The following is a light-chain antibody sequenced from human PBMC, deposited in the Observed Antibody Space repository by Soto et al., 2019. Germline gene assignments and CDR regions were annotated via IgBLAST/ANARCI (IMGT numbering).Light chain of an antibody. CDR1: QGISSW. V-gene: IGKV1-5*01. Sequence: DIQMTQSPSTLPASVGDRVTITCRASQGISSWLAWYQQKPGKAPQFLIYDASNLHDGVPSRFSGSGSGTEFTLTISGLQPDDFASYYCQQYYSSWTFGQGTKVDI. CDR3: QQYYSSWT. CDR2: DAS. J-gene: IGKJ1*01.